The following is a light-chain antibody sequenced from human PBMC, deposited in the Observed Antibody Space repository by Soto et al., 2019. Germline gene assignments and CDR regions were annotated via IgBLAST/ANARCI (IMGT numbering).Light chain of an antibody. CDR2: GNS. Sequence: QSVLTQPPSVSGAPGQRVTISCTGSSSNIGAGYDVHWYQQHPGTVPKLLIYGNSNRPSGVPDRISGYKSGTSASLAITGLQAEDEADYYCQSYDSSLSGCVFGTGTKVTVL. J-gene: IGLJ1*01. CDR3: QSYDSSLSGCV. V-gene: IGLV1-40*01. CDR1: SSNIGAGYD.